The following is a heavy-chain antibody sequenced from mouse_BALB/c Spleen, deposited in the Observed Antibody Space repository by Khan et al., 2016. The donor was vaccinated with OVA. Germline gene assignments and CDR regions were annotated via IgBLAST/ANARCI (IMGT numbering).Heavy chain of an antibody. Sequence: VQLKESGPELVKPGASVKISCKASGYSFTGYFMNWVMQSHGKSLEWIGRINPHIGETFYNQKFKDKATLTVDESSSTAYMEIRSLASEDSAIYYCARIYRSDFDYWGQGTTLTVSS. CDR3: ARIYRSDFDY. CDR2: INPHIGET. V-gene: IGHV1-20*02. D-gene: IGHD1-1*01. CDR1: GYSFTGYF. J-gene: IGHJ2*01.